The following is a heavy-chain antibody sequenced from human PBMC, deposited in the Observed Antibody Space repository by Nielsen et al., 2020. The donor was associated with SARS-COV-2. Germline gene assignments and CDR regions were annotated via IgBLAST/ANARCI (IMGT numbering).Heavy chain of an antibody. V-gene: IGHV4-59*01. Sequence: GSLRLSCTVSGGSIGNYYWSWIRQPPGKGLEWIGYIYYRGSTNYNPSLKSRVTISVDTSKNQFSLKLTSVTAADTAMYYCARADVDTHFHHWGQGTLVTVPS. CDR2: IYYRGST. CDR1: GGSIGNYY. CDR3: ARADVDTHFHH. J-gene: IGHJ1*01. D-gene: IGHD5-18*01.